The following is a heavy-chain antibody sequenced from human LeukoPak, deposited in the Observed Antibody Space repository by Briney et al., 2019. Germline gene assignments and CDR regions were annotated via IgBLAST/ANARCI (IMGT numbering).Heavy chain of an antibody. CDR3: ARYYYDSRRAFDR. J-gene: IGHJ3*02. CDR1: GGSINSYY. CDR2: IYASGFT. V-gene: IGHV4-4*07. D-gene: IGHD3-22*01. Sequence: SETLSLTCTVSGGSINSYYWSWVRQPAGKGLEWIGHIYASGFTNYNPSLKSRVTMSVDTSKNQVSLNLRSVTAADTAVYYCARYYYDSRRAFDRWGQGTMVSVSS.